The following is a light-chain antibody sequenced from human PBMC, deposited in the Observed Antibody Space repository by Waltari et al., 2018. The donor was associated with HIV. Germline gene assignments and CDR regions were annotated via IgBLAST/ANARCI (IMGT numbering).Light chain of an antibody. CDR3: QQRNTWIT. CDR1: QSIRTE. CDR2: DAS. Sequence: EIVLTQSPAPLSLSPGERATLSCRASQSIRTELAWYQQKPGQAPRLFIYDASNRATGIPGRFSGSGSGTDFTLTISSLEPEDFAMYYCQQRNTWITFGQGTRLEI. J-gene: IGKJ5*01. V-gene: IGKV3-11*01.